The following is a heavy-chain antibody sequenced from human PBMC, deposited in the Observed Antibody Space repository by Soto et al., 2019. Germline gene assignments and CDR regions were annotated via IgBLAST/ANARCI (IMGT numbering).Heavy chain of an antibody. D-gene: IGHD2-15*01. Sequence: EVQLVESGGGLVQPGGSLRLSCAASGFTFSSYWMSWVRQAPGKGLEWVANIKQDGSEKYYVDSVKGRFTISRDNAKNSLYLQMNSLRAEDTAVYYCARDRAVPAAMQYCSGGSCYRDYWGQGTLVTVSS. CDR3: ARDRAVPAAMQYCSGGSCYRDY. CDR2: IKQDGSEK. V-gene: IGHV3-7*01. J-gene: IGHJ4*02. CDR1: GFTFSSYW.